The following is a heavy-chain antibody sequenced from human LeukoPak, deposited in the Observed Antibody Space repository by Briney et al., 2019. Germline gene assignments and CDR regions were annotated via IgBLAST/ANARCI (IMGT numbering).Heavy chain of an antibody. Sequence: KPSETLSLTCTVSGGSISSSSYYWGWIRQPPGKGLEWIGSIYYSGSTYYNPSLKSRVTISVDTSKNQFSLKLSSVTAADTAVYYCARAFYPPAYYDSSGYRHAFDIWGQGTMVTVSS. CDR1: GGSISSSSYY. CDR3: ARAFYPPAYYDSSGYRHAFDI. CDR2: IYYSGST. J-gene: IGHJ3*02. D-gene: IGHD3-22*01. V-gene: IGHV4-39*07.